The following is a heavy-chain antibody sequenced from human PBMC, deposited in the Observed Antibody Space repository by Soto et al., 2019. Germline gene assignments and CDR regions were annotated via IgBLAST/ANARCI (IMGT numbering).Heavy chain of an antibody. J-gene: IGHJ4*02. CDR3: ARHPYDYGDYFFDY. CDR2: IYYSGST. V-gene: IGHV4-59*01. Sequence: SETLSLPCTVSGGSISSYYWSWIRKPPGKGLEWIGYIYYSGSTNYNPSLKSRVTISVDTSKNQFSLKLSSVTAADTAVYYCARHPYDYGDYFFDYWGQGTLVTVSS. D-gene: IGHD4-17*01. CDR1: GGSISSYY.